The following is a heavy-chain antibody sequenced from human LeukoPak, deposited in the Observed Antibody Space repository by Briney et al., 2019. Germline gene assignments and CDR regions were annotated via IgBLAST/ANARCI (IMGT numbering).Heavy chain of an antibody. D-gene: IGHD1-26*01. J-gene: IGHJ4*02. CDR1: GFIFSDYA. V-gene: IGHV3-64*01. CDR3: ARDPGRSPDY. CDR2: INSNGDDT. Sequence: PGGSLRLSCAASGFIFSDYAMSWVRQAPGKGLEYVSAINSNGDDTYYANSVKGRFTISRDNSKDTLYLQMGSLRAEDMAVYYCARDPGRSPDYWGQGTLVTVSS.